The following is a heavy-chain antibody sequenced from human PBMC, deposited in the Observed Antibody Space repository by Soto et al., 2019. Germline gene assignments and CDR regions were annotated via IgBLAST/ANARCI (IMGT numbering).Heavy chain of an antibody. CDR3: ANDLELATITAYYYYGMDV. J-gene: IGHJ6*04. CDR1: GGTFSSYA. V-gene: IGHV1-69*13. Sequence: SVKVSCKASGGTFSSYAVSWVRQAPGQGLEWMGGIIPICGTANYAQKFQGIVRITADESTSTAYMELSSLRSEDTAVYYCANDLELATITAYYYYGMDVWGKGTTVTVSS. D-gene: IGHD5-12*01. CDR2: IIPICGTA.